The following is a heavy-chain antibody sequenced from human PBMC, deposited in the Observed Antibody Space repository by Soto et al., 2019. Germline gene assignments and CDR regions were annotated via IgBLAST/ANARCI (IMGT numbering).Heavy chain of an antibody. J-gene: IGHJ4*02. CDR2: ISAYSGNT. CDR3: ARDFYESSGYCDY. D-gene: IGHD3-22*01. V-gene: IGHV1-18*01. CDR1: GYTFSSYG. Sequence: QVQLVQSGAEVKKPGASVKVSFKTYGYTFSSYGLSWVRQAPGQGLEWMGWISAYSGNTVYTQRFKGRLTMATDTSTATAYMELRSLRSDDTAVYYCARDFYESSGYCDYWGQGTLVTVSS.